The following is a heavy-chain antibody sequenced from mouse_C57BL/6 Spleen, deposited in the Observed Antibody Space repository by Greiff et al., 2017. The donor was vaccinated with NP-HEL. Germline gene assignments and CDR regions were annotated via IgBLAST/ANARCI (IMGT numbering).Heavy chain of an antibody. D-gene: IGHD2-4*01. Sequence: VQGVESGPGLVQPSQSLSITCTVSGFSLTSYGVHWVRPSPGKGLAWLGVIWSGGSTDYNAAFISRLSISKDNSKSQVFFKMNSLQADDTAIYYCAGYDYDDAMDYWGQGTSVTVSS. CDR1: GFSLTSYG. CDR2: IWSGGST. CDR3: AGYDYDDAMDY. V-gene: IGHV2-2*01. J-gene: IGHJ4*01.